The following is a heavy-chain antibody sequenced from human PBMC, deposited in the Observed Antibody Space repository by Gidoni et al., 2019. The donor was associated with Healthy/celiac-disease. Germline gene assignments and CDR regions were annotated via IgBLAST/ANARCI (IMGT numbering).Heavy chain of an antibody. CDR3: AKENSNYLYYYYYGMDV. D-gene: IGHD4-4*01. CDR2: ISGSGGST. CDR1: GVTLSSDA. V-gene: IGHV3-23*01. Sequence: EVQLLESGGGLVQPGGSLRLSCAASGVTLSSDAMSWVRQAPGKGLEWVSAISGSGGSTYYADSVKGRFTISRDNSKNTLYLQMNSLSAEDTAVYYCAKENSNYLYYYYYGMDVWGQGTTVTVSS. J-gene: IGHJ6*02.